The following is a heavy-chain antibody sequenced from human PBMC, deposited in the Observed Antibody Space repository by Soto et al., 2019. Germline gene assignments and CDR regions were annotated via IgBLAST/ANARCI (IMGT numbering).Heavy chain of an antibody. D-gene: IGHD6-19*01. J-gene: IGHJ3*02. Sequence: PRLSCAASGFTFSSYSMNWVRQAPGKGLEWVSSISSSSSYIYYADSVKGRFTISRDNAKNSLYLQMNSLRAEDTAVYYCASSLRDYSSGLYAFDIWGQGAMVTVSS. CDR1: GFTFSSYS. V-gene: IGHV3-21*01. CDR2: ISSSSSYI. CDR3: ASSLRDYSSGLYAFDI.